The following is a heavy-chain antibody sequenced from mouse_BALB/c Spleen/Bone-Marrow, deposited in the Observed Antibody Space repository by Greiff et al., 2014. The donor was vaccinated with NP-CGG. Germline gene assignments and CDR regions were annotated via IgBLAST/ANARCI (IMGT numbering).Heavy chain of an antibody. CDR1: GYTFTDCY. CDR2: VNPYNGGT. D-gene: IGHD2-1*01. J-gene: IGHJ3*01. V-gene: IGHV1-19*01. Sequence: VQLQQSGPELVKPGASVKMSCKASGYTFTDCYMDWVKQSHGESFEWIGRVNPYNGGTSYNQKFKGKATLTVDKSSSTAYMELNSLTSEDSAVYYCARGNYYGSWFAYWGQGTLVTVSA. CDR3: ARGNYYGSWFAY.